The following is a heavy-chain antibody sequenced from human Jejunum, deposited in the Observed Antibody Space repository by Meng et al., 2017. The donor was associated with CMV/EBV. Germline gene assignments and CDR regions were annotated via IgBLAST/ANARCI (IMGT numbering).Heavy chain of an antibody. Sequence: SGFTFSIYSMNWVRQAPGKGLEWVSSISTTSTYISYADSLKGRFTISRDNAKNSLYLQMNSLRSEDTAMYYCATDRMDTSARRGFFDYWGQGTLVTVS. CDR3: ATDRMDTSARRGFFDY. CDR2: ISTTSTYI. J-gene: IGHJ4*02. CDR1: GFTFSIYS. D-gene: IGHD5-18*01. V-gene: IGHV3-21*01.